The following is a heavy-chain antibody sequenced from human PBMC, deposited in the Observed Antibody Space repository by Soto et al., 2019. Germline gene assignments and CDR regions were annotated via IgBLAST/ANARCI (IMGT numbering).Heavy chain of an antibody. J-gene: IGHJ6*03. CDR3: ARESLDIVVVVAATEYYYYYMDV. CDR2: IYYSGST. V-gene: IGHV4-59*01. D-gene: IGHD2-15*01. CDR1: GGSISSYY. Sequence: SETLSLTCTLSGGSISSYYWSWIRQPPGKGLEWIGYIYYSGSTNYNPSLKSRVTISVDTSKNQFSLKLSSVTAADTAVYYCARESLDIVVVVAATEYYYYYMDVWAKGPRSPSP.